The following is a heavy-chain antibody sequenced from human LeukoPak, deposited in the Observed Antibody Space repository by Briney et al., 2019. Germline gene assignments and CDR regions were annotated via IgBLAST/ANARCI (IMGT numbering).Heavy chain of an antibody. CDR2: IYSGGST. CDR3: ARVPPPYYGGNSGTLDY. CDR1: GFTFSSYA. Sequence: PGGSLRLSCAASGFTFSSYAMSWVRQAPGKGLEWVSVIYSGGSTYYADSVKGRFTISRDNAKNSLYLQMNSLRAEDTAVYYCARVPPPYYGGNSGTLDYWGQGTLVTVSS. D-gene: IGHD4-23*01. J-gene: IGHJ4*02. V-gene: IGHV3-23*03.